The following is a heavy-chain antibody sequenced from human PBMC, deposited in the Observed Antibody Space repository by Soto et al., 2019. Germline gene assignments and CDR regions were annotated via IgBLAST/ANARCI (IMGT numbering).Heavy chain of an antibody. V-gene: IGHV3-23*01. CDR1: GFTFSSYA. CDR3: AKAPLPPYYYDSSGYHFDY. D-gene: IGHD3-22*01. J-gene: IGHJ4*02. Sequence: PGGSLRLSCAASGFTFSSYAMSWVRQAPGKGLEWVSAISGSGGSTYYADSVKGRFTISRDNSKNTLYLQMNSLRAEDTAVYYCAKAPLPPYYYDSSGYHFDYWGQGTLVTVSS. CDR2: ISGSGGST.